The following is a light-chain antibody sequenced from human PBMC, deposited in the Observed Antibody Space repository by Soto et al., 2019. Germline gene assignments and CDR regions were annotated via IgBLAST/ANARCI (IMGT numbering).Light chain of an antibody. CDR1: QSVSSSY. Sequence: EIVLTQSPGTLSLSPGERATLSCRASQSVSSSYLAWYQQKPGQAPRPLIYGASSRATGIPDRFSGSGSGTDFTLTISRLEPEDFAVYYCQQYGRSPYTFGQGTKLEIK. V-gene: IGKV3-20*01. CDR2: GAS. CDR3: QQYGRSPYT. J-gene: IGKJ2*01.